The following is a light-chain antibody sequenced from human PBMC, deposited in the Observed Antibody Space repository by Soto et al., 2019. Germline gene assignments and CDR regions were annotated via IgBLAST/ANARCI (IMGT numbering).Light chain of an antibody. Sequence: EIVLTQSPATLSLSPGERATLSCMASQSVSSYLAWYQQKPGRAPRLLIYDASNRATGIPARFSGSGSGTDFTLNVTSLEPEDFAIYYCQLRSNWPPYTFGQGTKLDIK. CDR3: QLRSNWPPYT. CDR2: DAS. V-gene: IGKV3-11*01. J-gene: IGKJ2*01. CDR1: QSVSSY.